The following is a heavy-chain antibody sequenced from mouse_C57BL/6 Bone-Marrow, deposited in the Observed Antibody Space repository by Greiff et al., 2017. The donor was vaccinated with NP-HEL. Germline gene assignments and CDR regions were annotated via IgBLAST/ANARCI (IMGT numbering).Heavy chain of an antibody. J-gene: IGHJ2*01. V-gene: IGHV14-4*01. Sequence: VQLQQSGAELVRPGASVKLSCTASGFNIKDDYMPWVKQRPEQGLEWIGWIDPENGDTEYASKFQGKATITADTSSNPAYLQLSSLTSEDAAVYDCTPSFSYNCYYKGYWGQGTTLTVSS. D-gene: IGHD2-3*01. CDR3: TPSFSYNCYYKGY. CDR2: IDPENGDT. CDR1: GFNIKDDY.